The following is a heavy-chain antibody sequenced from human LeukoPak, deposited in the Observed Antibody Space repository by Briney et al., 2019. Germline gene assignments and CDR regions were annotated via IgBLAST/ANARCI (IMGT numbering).Heavy chain of an antibody. CDR2: INPDSGGT. CDR3: ARDPRIKAAGDDNWFDP. D-gene: IGHD6-13*01. J-gene: IGHJ5*02. Sequence: ASVKVSCKASGYTFTGHYMHWVRQAPGQGLEWMGWINPDSGGTDYAQKFQGRVTMTRDTSITTAYMELSRLTSDDTAVYFCARDPRIKAAGDDNWFDPWGQGTLVSVSS. V-gene: IGHV1-2*02. CDR1: GYTFTGHY.